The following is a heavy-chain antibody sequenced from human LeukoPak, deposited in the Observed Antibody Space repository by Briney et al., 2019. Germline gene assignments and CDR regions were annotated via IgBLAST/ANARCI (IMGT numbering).Heavy chain of an antibody. CDR1: GFTFDDYA. CDR3: AKEVYYYDSSGYYYYFDY. V-gene: IGHV3-9*01. J-gene: IGHJ4*02. D-gene: IGHD3-22*01. CDR2: ISWNSGSI. Sequence: GGSLRLSCAASGFTFDDYAMHWVRQAPGKGLEWVSGISWNSGSIGYADSVKGRFTISRDNAKNSLYLQMNSLRAEDTALYYCAKEVYYYDSSGYYYYFDYWGQGTLVTVSS.